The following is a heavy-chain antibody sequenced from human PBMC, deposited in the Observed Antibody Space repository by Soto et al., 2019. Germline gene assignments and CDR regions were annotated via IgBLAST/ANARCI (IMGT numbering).Heavy chain of an antibody. CDR2: IWYDGSNK. CDR1: GFTFSSYG. V-gene: IGHV3-33*01. J-gene: IGHJ6*02. D-gene: IGHD1-1*01. Sequence: GGSLRLSCAASGFTFSSYGMHWVRQAPGKGLEWVAVIWYDGSNKYYADSVKGRFTISRDNSKNTLYLQMNSLRAEDTAVYYCARVLEHYGMDVWGQGTTLTVSS. CDR3: ARVLEHYGMDV.